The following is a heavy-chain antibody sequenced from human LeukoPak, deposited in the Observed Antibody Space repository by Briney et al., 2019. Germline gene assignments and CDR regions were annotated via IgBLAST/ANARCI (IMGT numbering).Heavy chain of an antibody. CDR2: ISSTSNTI. Sequence: PGGSLRLSCAASGFTFSTYTMNWVRQAPGKGLEWVSSISSTSNTISYADSVKGRFTISRDNAKNSLYLQMNGLRDEDTAVYYYARSRVTDYWGQGTLVTVSS. CDR3: ARSRVTDY. D-gene: IGHD2-21*02. CDR1: GFTFSTYT. V-gene: IGHV3-48*02. J-gene: IGHJ4*02.